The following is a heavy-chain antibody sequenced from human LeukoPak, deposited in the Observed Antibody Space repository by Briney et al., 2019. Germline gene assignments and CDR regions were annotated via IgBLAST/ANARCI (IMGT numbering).Heavy chain of an antibody. CDR3: ARGPFEDTAMPDYYYGMDV. V-gene: IGHV1-46*01. J-gene: IGHJ6*02. CDR1: GYTFTSYY. Sequence: ASVKVSCKASGYTFTSYYMHWVRQAPGQGLEWMGIINPSGGSTSYAQKFQGRVTMTRDTSTSTVYMELSSLRSEDTAVYYCARGPFEDTAMPDYYYGMDVWGQGTTVTVSS. D-gene: IGHD5-18*01. CDR2: INPSGGST.